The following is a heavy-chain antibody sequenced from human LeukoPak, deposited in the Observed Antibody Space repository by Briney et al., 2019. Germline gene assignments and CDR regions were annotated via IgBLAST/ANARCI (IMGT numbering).Heavy chain of an antibody. D-gene: IGHD6-19*01. CDR1: GGTFSSYA. V-gene: IGHV1-69*04. CDR3: ARGAVAGIFDY. CDR2: IIPILGIA. Sequence: PGGSLRLSCAASGGTFSSYAISWVRQAPGQGLEWMGRIIPILGIANYAQKFQGRVTITADKSTSTAYMELSSLRSEDTAVYYCARGAVAGIFDYWGQGTLVTVSS. J-gene: IGHJ4*02.